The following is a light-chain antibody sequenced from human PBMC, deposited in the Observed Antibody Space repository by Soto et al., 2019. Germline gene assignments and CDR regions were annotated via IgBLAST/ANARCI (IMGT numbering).Light chain of an antibody. Sequence: EILITQSPGTLSVSPGERATLSCRASQSVSSNLAWYQQTNGQAPRILMYYASIRDTGVPARFSGSGSGTDFTLAVTRLEPEDFEVYYCQQYGSSPKTFGQGTKVDIK. CDR2: YAS. V-gene: IGKV3-20*01. CDR1: QSVSSN. CDR3: QQYGSSPKT. J-gene: IGKJ1*01.